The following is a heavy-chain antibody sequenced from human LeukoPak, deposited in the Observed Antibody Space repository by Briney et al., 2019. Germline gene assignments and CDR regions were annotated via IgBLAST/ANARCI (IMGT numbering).Heavy chain of an antibody. J-gene: IGHJ4*02. V-gene: IGHV4-4*07. CDR2: IYTSGST. CDR1: GGSISSYY. Sequence: SETLSLTCTVSGGSISSYYWSWIRQPAGKGLEWIGRIYTSGSTNYNPSLKSRVTMSVDTSKNQFSLKLSSVTAADTAVYYCARDAWGSSPDLDLWYFDYWGQGTLVTVSS. D-gene: IGHD6-6*01. CDR3: ARDAWGSSPDLDLWYFDY.